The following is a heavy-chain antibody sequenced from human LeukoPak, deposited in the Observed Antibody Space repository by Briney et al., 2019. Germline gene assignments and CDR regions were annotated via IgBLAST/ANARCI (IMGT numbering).Heavy chain of an antibody. V-gene: IGHV3-30*03. D-gene: IGHD6-13*01. CDR2: ISYDGSNK. CDR1: GFTFSSYG. Sequence: GRSLRLSCAASGFTFSSYGMHWVRQAPGKGLEWVAVISYDGSNKYYADSVKGRFTISRDNSKNSLYLQMNSLRAEDTAVYYCARDRDLAAAGHDAFDIWGQGTMVTASS. J-gene: IGHJ3*02. CDR3: ARDRDLAAAGHDAFDI.